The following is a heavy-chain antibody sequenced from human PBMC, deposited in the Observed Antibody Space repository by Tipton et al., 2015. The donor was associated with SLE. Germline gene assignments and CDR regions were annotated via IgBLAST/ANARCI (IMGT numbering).Heavy chain of an antibody. J-gene: IGHJ4*02. D-gene: IGHD5-12*01. V-gene: IGHV5-51*03. CDR2: IYPGDSET. CDR1: GYNFPCYY. CDR3: ALLKYSGPGPFDY. Sequence: QLVQSGAEVKQPGESVKMSCKGSGYNFPCYYIGWVRRMPGKGLEWMGLIYPGDSETRYSPSFQGQVIISADKSLSTAYLQLSSLKASDTAMYFCALLKYSGPGPFDYWGQGTLVTVSS.